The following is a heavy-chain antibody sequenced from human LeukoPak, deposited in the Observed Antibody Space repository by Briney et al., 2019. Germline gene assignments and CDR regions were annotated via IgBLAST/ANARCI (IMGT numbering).Heavy chain of an antibody. V-gene: IGHV3-53*01. Sequence: GGSLRLSCAVSGFTVSANYMSWVRQAPGKGLEWVSVIYNDESLDYADSVRGRFTISRDISKDTVYLQMNNLRGEDTAKYYCARGSYWWDYWGQGTLVTVSS. CDR2: IYNDESL. J-gene: IGHJ4*02. D-gene: IGHD2-8*02. CDR3: ARGSYWWDY. CDR1: GFTVSANY.